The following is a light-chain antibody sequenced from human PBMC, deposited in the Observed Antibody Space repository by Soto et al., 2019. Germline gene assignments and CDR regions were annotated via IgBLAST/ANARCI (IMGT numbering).Light chain of an antibody. CDR3: QHRSNWPPT. CDR1: QSVSSY. CDR2: DAS. J-gene: IGKJ1*01. Sequence: IVSPKYTDTLSLSPGERATLSWRASQSVSSYLAWYQQKPGQAPRLLIYDASNRATGIPARFSGSGSGTDFTLTISSLEPEDFAVYYCQHRSNWPPTFCQGTKVDIK. V-gene: IGKV3-11*01.